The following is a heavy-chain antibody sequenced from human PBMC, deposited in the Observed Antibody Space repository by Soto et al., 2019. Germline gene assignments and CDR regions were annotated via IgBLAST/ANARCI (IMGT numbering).Heavy chain of an antibody. CDR2: INPSGGST. CDR3: AREQASRYYYDSSGYYWGLDY. J-gene: IGHJ4*02. D-gene: IGHD3-22*01. V-gene: IGHV1-46*01. Sequence: ASVKVSCKASGYTFTSYYMHWVRQSPGQGLEWMGIINPSGGSTSYAQKFQGRVTMTRDTSTSTVYMELSSLRSEDTAVYYCAREQASRYYYDSSGYYWGLDYWGQGTLVTVSS. CDR1: GYTFTSYY.